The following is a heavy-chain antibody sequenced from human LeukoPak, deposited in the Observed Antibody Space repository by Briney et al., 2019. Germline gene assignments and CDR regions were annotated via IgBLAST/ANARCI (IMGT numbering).Heavy chain of an antibody. D-gene: IGHD2-2*01. CDR3: ASLLSIPAAINWFDP. Sequence: SETLSLTCTVSGGSISSSSYYWGWIRQPPGKGLEWIGSIYYSGSTYYNPSLKSLVTISVDTSKNQFSLKLSSVTAADTAVYYCASLLSIPAAINWFDPWGQGTLVTVSS. J-gene: IGHJ5*02. CDR2: IYYSGST. V-gene: IGHV4-39*01. CDR1: GGSISSSSYY.